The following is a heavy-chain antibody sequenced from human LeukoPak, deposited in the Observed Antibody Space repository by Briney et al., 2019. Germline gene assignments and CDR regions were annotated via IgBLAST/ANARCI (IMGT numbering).Heavy chain of an antibody. CDR1: GYTFTSYA. CDR3: ARWQWLTRGDY. J-gene: IGHJ4*02. CDR2: ISAYNGNT. V-gene: IGHV1-18*01. D-gene: IGHD6-19*01. Sequence: ASVKVSCKASGYTFTSYAMHWVRQAPGQGLEWMGWISAYNGNTNYAQKLQGRVTMTTDTSTSTAYMELRSLRSDDTAVYYCARWQWLTRGDYWGQGTLVTVSS.